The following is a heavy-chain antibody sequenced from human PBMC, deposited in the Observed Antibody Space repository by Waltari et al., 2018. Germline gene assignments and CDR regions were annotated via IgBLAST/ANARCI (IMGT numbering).Heavy chain of an antibody. CDR3: ARHSPSDD. Sequence: QVQLQESGPGLVKPTETLSLTGTASGDSVSNYYWSWTRQPPGKGLEWIGYIKNSEYTNYNPSLKGRVTISADTSKNQFSLKLRFVTAADTAVYYCARHSPSDDWGQGTLVTISS. J-gene: IGHJ4*02. V-gene: IGHV4-59*08. CDR1: GDSVSNYY. CDR2: IKNSEYT.